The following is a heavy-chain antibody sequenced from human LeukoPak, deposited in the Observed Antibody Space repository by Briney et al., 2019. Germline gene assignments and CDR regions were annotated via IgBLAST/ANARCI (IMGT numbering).Heavy chain of an antibody. V-gene: IGHV3-74*01. CDR1: GFTFSSYW. Sequence: GGSLRLSCAASGFTFSSYWMHWVRQAAGKGLAWVSRVNSDGSSTIYADSVKGRFTISRDNAKNTLYLQMNILRDEDTAVYYCARRHGSSWADFDYWGQGTLVTVTS. J-gene: IGHJ4*02. CDR3: ARRHGSSWADFDY. D-gene: IGHD6-6*01. CDR2: VNSDGSST.